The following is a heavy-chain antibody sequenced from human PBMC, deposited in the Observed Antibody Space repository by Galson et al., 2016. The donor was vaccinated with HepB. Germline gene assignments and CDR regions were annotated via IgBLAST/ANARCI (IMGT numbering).Heavy chain of an antibody. J-gene: IGHJ4*02. Sequence: SLRLSCAASGLSLSTPVMYWVRQAPGKGLEWVSALGDGGDYTSYADAVKGRFTISGDISENTLFLQMNSLRVEATAIDYCAKLAVSGDYGGRDYWGQGILVTVSS. V-gene: IGHV3-23*01. CDR1: GLSLSTPV. CDR2: LGDGGDYT. D-gene: IGHD4-17*01. CDR3: AKLAVSGDYGGRDY.